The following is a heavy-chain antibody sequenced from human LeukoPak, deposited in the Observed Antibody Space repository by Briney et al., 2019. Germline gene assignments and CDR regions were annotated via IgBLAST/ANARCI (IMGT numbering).Heavy chain of an antibody. J-gene: IGHJ6*03. Sequence: SETQSLTCTVSGGSISSGSYYWSWIRQPAGKGLEWIGRIYTSGSTNYNPSLRSRVTISVDTSKNQFSLKLSSVTAADTAVYYCASSGPVYFYYYMDVWGKGTTVTVSS. CDR3: ASSGPVYFYYYMDV. V-gene: IGHV4-61*02. CDR2: IYTSGST. D-gene: IGHD3-9*01. CDR1: GGSISSGSYY.